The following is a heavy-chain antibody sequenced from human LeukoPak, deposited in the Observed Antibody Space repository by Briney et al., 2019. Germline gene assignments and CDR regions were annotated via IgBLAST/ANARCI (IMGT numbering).Heavy chain of an antibody. J-gene: IGHJ6*02. D-gene: IGHD2-2*01. CDR2: IVVGSGNT. V-gene: IGHV1-58*01. CDR3: ARTYCSSTSCLTRYYYYYGMDV. CDR1: GFTFTSSA. Sequence: GASVKVSCKASGFTFTSSAVQWVRQARGQRLEWIGWIVVGSGNTNYAQKFQERVTITRDMSTSTAYMELSSLRSEDTAVYYCARTYCSSTSCLTRYYYYYGMDVWGQGTTVTVSS.